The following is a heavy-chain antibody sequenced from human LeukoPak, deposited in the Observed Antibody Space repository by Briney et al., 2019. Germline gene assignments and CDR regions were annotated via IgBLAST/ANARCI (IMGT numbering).Heavy chain of an antibody. J-gene: IGHJ4*02. V-gene: IGHV3-9*01. CDR3: ARDHNYGSDY. CDR1: GFTFDDYA. Sequence: PGRSLRLSCAASGFTFDDYAMHWVRQAPGKGLEWVSGISWNSGNIGYVDSVKGRFTISRDSAKNSLYLQMNSLRVEDTAVYYCARDHNYGSDYWGQGTLVTVSS. CDR2: ISWNSGNI. D-gene: IGHD5-18*01.